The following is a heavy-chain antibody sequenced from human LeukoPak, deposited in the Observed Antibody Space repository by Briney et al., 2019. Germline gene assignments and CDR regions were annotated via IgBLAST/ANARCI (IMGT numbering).Heavy chain of an antibody. CDR3: ARGRSGYPPYYFDY. J-gene: IGHJ4*02. CDR1: GYTFTSYG. Sequence: ASVKVSCKASGYTFTSYGISWVRQAPGQGLEWMGWISAYNGNTNYAQKLQGRVTMNTDTSTSTAYMELRSLRSDDTAVYYCARGRSGYPPYYFDYWGQGTLVTVSS. CDR2: ISAYNGNT. D-gene: IGHD3-22*01. V-gene: IGHV1-18*01.